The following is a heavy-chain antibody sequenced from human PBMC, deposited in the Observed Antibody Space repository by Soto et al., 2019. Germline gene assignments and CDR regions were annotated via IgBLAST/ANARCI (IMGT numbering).Heavy chain of an antibody. Sequence: GGSLRLSCAASGFTFTNSHMSWVRQAPGKGLVWVSRTNSDGSDTSYADSVKGRFTISRDNSKNTLYLQMNSLRTEDTAIYYCARDDEGGSYCDLGYWGQGTLVTVSS. D-gene: IGHD3-10*01. V-gene: IGHV3-74*01. CDR3: ARDDEGGSYCDLGY. CDR2: TNSDGSDT. CDR1: GFTFTNSH. J-gene: IGHJ4*02.